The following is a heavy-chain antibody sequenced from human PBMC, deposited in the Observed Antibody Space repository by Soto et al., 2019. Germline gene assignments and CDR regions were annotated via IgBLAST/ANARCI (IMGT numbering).Heavy chain of an antibody. CDR1: GFTFSSYG. V-gene: IGHV3-30*18. J-gene: IGHJ5*02. Sequence: VGSLRLSCAASGFTFSSYGMHWVRQAPGKGLEWVAVISYDGSNKYYADSVKGRFTISRDNSKNTLYLQMNSLRAEDTAVHYCAKDAGAAAAPYNWFDPWGQGTLVTVSS. D-gene: IGHD6-13*01. CDR3: AKDAGAAAAPYNWFDP. CDR2: ISYDGSNK.